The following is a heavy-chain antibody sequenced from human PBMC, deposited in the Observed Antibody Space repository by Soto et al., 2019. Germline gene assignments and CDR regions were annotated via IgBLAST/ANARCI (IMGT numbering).Heavy chain of an antibody. CDR1: GGTFSSNT. CDR3: ARAISSGGRCSGMDV. J-gene: IGHJ6*02. D-gene: IGHD3-16*01. Sequence: QVQLVQSGAEVKKPGSSVRVSCKASGGTFSSNTLSWVRQAPGQGLEWMGRITTVLDMADYEQKFQDRLTITADKSTTAVYMELGSLRSEDTAIYYCARAISSGGRCSGMDVWGQGTTVTVSS. V-gene: IGHV1-69*02. CDR2: ITTVLDMA.